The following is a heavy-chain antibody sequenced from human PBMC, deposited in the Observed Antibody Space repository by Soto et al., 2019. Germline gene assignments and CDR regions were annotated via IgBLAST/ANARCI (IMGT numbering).Heavy chain of an antibody. CDR2: IIPIFPTP. Sequence: QVQLVQSGAEVKKPGSSVKISCKASGGTFRTNAFSWVRQAPGPGLGSLGGIIPIFPTPDYAQKFQGRVTITAEESTTTTYVERRSQRSEDTARYNWATEEGRRRLGGDYYCSMEVLGQGTTVNVSS. CDR3: ATEEGRRRLGGDYYCSMEV. V-gene: IGHV1-69*12. CDR1: GGTFRTNA. D-gene: IGHD5-12*01. J-gene: IGHJ6*02.